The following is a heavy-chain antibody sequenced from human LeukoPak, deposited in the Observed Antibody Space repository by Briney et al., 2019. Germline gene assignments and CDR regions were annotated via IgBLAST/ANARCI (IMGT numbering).Heavy chain of an antibody. Sequence: SETLSLTCTVSGGSISSYYWSWIRQPPGKGLEWIGNIYNSGSTNYNPSLKRRVTISVDSSKKQFSLKLISVTAADTAVYYCARQGGYASPFDYWGQGTLVTVSS. J-gene: IGHJ4*02. CDR3: ARQGGYASPFDY. V-gene: IGHV4-59*08. CDR2: IYNSGST. CDR1: GGSISSYY. D-gene: IGHD5-12*01.